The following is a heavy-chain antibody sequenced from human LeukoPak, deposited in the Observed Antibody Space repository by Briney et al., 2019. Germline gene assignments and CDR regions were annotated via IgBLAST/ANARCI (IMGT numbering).Heavy chain of an antibody. V-gene: IGHV1-18*01. Sequence: ASVKVSCKASGYTFTSYGISWVRQAPGQGLEWMGWISAYNGNTNYAQKLQGRVTMTTDTSTSTACMELRSLRSDDTAVYYCARDLARSPIQLWQPDFDYWGQGTLVTVSS. CDR3: ARDLARSPIQLWQPDFDY. D-gene: IGHD5-18*01. CDR1: GYTFTSYG. CDR2: ISAYNGNT. J-gene: IGHJ4*02.